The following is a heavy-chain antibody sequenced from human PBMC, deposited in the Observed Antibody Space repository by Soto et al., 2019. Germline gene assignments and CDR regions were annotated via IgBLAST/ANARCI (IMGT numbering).Heavy chain of an antibody. CDR2: IIPIPGTA. J-gene: IGHJ6*02. V-gene: IGHV1-69*01. CDR3: ARAQGSRTSLEIYYYYYYGRDV. D-gene: IGHD2-2*01. CDR1: GGTFSSYA. Sequence: QVQLVQSGAEVKKPGSSVKVSCKASGGTFSSYAISWVRQAPGQGLEWMGGIIPIPGTANYAQKFQGRVTITADESTSTAYMELSSLRSEDTAVYYCARAQGSRTSLEIYYYYYYGRDVGGQGTTVTVSS.